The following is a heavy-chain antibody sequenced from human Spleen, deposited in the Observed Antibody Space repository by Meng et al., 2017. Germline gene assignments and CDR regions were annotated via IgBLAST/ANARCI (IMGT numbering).Heavy chain of an antibody. CDR1: GGSISSSSYY. CDR2: IYYSGST. D-gene: IGHD5-12*01. J-gene: IGHJ4*02. Sequence: SETLSLTCTVSGGSISSSSYYWGWIRQPPGKGLEWIGSIYYSGSTYYNPSLKSRVTISVDTSKNQFSLKLSSVTAADTAVYYCARGGEVATIYFDYWGQGTLVTVSS. CDR3: ARGGEVATIYFDY. V-gene: IGHV4-39*07.